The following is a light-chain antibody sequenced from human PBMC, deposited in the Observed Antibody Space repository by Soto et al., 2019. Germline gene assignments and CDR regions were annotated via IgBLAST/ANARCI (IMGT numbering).Light chain of an antibody. J-gene: IGLJ1*01. CDR3: SSYTSSSTPYV. CDR1: SSDVGSSNL. Sequence: QSVLTQPASVSGSPGQSITISCTGTSSDVGSSNLVSWYQQHPGKAPKLIIYEGSRRPSGVSGRFSGSKSGNTASLTISGLQAEDEANYYCSSYTSSSTPYVFGTGTKVTVL. CDR2: EGS. V-gene: IGLV2-14*02.